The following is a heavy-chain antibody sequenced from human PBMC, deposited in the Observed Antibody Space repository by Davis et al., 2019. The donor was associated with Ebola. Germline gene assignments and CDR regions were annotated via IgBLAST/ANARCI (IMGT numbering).Heavy chain of an antibody. CDR1: GYTFSSYG. Sequence: ASVKVSCKASGYTFSSYGILWVRQAPGQGLEWMGWISGYNRYAYYAQNLQGRLTMTTDTSTSTAFLGLRGLRSDDTAVYYCAGGDGYNYWDYRGQGTLVTVSS. J-gene: IGHJ4*02. V-gene: IGHV1-18*01. D-gene: IGHD5-24*01. CDR2: ISGYNRYA. CDR3: AGGDGYNYWDY.